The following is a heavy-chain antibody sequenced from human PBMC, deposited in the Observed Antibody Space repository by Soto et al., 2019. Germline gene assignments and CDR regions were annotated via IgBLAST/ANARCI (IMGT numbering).Heavy chain of an antibody. CDR3: AKDGSSSRGFDY. CDR1: GFTFSSYG. CDR2: ISYDGSNK. D-gene: IGHD6-6*01. V-gene: IGHV3-30*18. J-gene: IGHJ4*02. Sequence: GGSLRLSCAASGFTFSSYGMHWVRQAPGKGLEWVAVISYDGSNKYYADSVKGRFTISRDNSKNTLYLQMNSLRAEDTAVYYCAKDGSSSRGFDYWGQGTLVTVSS.